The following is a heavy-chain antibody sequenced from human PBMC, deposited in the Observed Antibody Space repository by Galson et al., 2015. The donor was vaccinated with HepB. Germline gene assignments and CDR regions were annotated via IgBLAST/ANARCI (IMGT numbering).Heavy chain of an antibody. CDR3: AKDKGVGAYYDYGMDV. D-gene: IGHD2-15*01. J-gene: IGHJ6*02. V-gene: IGHV3-30*18. Sequence: LRLSCAASGFTFSSYGMHWVRQAPGKGLEWVALISFDGSNKYYADSVKGRFTISRDNSKDTMYLQMNGLRAEDTAVYYCAKDKGVGAYYDYGMDVWGQGTTVTVSS. CDR2: ISFDGSNK. CDR1: GFTFSSYG.